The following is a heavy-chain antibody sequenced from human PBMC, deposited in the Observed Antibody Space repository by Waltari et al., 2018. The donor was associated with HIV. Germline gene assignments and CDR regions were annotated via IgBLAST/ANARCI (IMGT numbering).Heavy chain of an antibody. D-gene: IGHD2-8*01. V-gene: IGHV4-59*02. CDR2: VHHTGAS. J-gene: IGHJ3*02. CDR3: ARWCDTNCHTFDI. CDR1: GVSVTSYY. Sequence: QVRLQESGPGLVKPSETLSLTCTVSGVSVTSYYWNWIRQSPEKGLERIGYVHHTGASKCNPPLRSRVSMSVDTSKNEITLSLTSATAADTAVYYCARWCDTNCHTFDIWGQGTSVTVSS.